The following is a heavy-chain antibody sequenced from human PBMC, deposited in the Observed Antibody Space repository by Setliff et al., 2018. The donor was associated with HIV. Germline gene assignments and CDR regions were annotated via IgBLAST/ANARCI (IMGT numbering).Heavy chain of an antibody. CDR1: GFTFSNYW. J-gene: IGHJ4*02. Sequence: GGSLRLSCAASGFTFSNYWMSWVRQTPGKGLEWVANIKQDGSDKFYGGSVRGRFTVSRDNAKNSIFLHMNSLRVEDTAVYYCASAKGLNYWGQGAQVTVSS. CDR2: IKQDGSDK. V-gene: IGHV3-7*01. CDR3: ASAKGLNY.